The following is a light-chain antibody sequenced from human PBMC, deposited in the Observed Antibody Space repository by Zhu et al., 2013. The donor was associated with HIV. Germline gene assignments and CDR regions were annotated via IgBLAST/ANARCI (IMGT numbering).Light chain of an antibody. J-gene: IGKJ2*01. CDR1: QSFNNW. Sequence: DIQMTQSPSTVSASVGDRVAITCRASQSFNNWLAWYQHKQGNAPKLLISRASTLESGVPSRFSGSGSGTEFTPTTQRPRSLDDFVHLITCLQYNSHSGTTFG. CDR2: RAS. CDR3: LQYNSHSGTT. V-gene: IGKV1-5*03.